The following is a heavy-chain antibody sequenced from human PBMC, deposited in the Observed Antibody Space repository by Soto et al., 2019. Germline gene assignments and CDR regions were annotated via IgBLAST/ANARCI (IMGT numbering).Heavy chain of an antibody. CDR2: IHYSGST. CDR1: GGSISSYY. Sequence: QVQLQESGPGLVKLSETLSLTCTVSGGSISSYYWSWIRQPPGKGLEWIGYIHYSGSTKYNPSLKSRVTISVDTSKNQFSLKLSSVTAADTAVYYCARDRGGVASNWFDPWGQGTLVTVSS. V-gene: IGHV4-59*01. J-gene: IGHJ5*02. D-gene: IGHD3-10*01. CDR3: ARDRGGVASNWFDP.